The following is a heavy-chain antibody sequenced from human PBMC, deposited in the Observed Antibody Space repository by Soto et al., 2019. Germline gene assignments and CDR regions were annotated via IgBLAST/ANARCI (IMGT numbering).Heavy chain of an antibody. D-gene: IGHD3-9*01. V-gene: IGHV3-30*18. Sequence: GGSLRLSCAASGFTFSSCGMHWVRQAPGKGLEWVAVISYDGSNKYYADSVKGRFTISRDNSKNTLYLQMNSLRAEDTTVYYCAKVDDILTGPFDYWGQGTLVTVSS. CDR3: AKVDDILTGPFDY. CDR2: ISYDGSNK. CDR1: GFTFSSCG. J-gene: IGHJ4*02.